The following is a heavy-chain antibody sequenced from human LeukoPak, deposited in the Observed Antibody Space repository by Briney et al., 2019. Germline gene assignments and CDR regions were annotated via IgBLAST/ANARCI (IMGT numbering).Heavy chain of an antibody. CDR3: AVGADYYYGMDV. Sequence: SETLSLTCAVYGGSFRGYYWSWIRQPPGKGLEWIGEINHSGSTNYNPSLKSRVTISVDTSKNQFSLKLSSVTAADTAVYYCAVGADYYYGMDVWGQGTTVTVSS. D-gene: IGHD3-16*01. J-gene: IGHJ6*02. V-gene: IGHV4-34*01. CDR2: INHSGST. CDR1: GGSFRGYY.